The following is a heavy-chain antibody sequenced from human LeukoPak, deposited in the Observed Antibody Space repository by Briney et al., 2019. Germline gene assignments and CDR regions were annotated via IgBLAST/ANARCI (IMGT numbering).Heavy chain of an antibody. J-gene: IGHJ5*02. CDR1: GFTFSSHG. Sequence: GRSLRLFCATSGFTFSSHGMHWVRQAPGKGLEWVADIWYDGSKTYYADSVKGRFTISRDYSKNTLYLQMNNLRAEDTAVYYCAKDLSYGSPWFDPWGQGTLVTVSS. D-gene: IGHD3-10*01. V-gene: IGHV3-33*06. CDR3: AKDLSYGSPWFDP. CDR2: IWYDGSKT.